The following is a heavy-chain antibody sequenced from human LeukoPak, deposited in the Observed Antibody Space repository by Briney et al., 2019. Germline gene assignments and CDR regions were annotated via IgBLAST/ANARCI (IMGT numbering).Heavy chain of an antibody. D-gene: IGHD2-15*01. CDR3: AKNGDRGAYCSGGSCYPYYYYNMDV. V-gene: IGHV3-48*03. J-gene: IGHJ6*03. CDR1: GFTFSSYE. Sequence: QPGGSLRLSCAASGFTFSSYEMNWVRQAPGKGLEWVSYISRTTSYADSVKGRFTISRDNAKSSLYLQMNSLRAEDTAIYYCAKNGDRGAYCSGGSCYPYYYYNMDVWGKGTTVTISS. CDR2: ISRTT.